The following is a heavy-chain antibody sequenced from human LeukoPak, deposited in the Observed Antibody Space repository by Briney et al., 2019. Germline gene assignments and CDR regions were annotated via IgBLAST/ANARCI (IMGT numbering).Heavy chain of an antibody. V-gene: IGHV4-39*01. CDR3: AVAGARYSDTGGLYAFDF. CDR1: GASTSSASYF. J-gene: IGHJ3*01. D-gene: IGHD2-8*02. Sequence: SSETLSLTCTVSGASTSSASYFWGWIRQPPGKGLEWNGTIYYSGRPYFNPSLNSRVTISVDASKNQFSLKLNSVTAADTAVYYCAVAGARYSDTGGLYAFDFWGRGTMVTVSS. CDR2: IYYSGRP.